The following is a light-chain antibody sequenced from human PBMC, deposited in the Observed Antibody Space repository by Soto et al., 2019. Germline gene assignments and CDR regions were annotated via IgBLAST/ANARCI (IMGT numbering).Light chain of an antibody. J-gene: IGLJ2*01. CDR2: LNSDGSH. Sequence: QLVLTQSPSASASLGASVKLTCTLSSGHSNYAIAWHQQQSEKGPRYLMKLNSDGSHSKGAGIPDRFSGSSSGAERYLTICSLQYEDEADYYCQTWGSGIVVFGGGTKLTAL. V-gene: IGLV4-69*01. CDR3: QTWGSGIVV. CDR1: SGHSNYA.